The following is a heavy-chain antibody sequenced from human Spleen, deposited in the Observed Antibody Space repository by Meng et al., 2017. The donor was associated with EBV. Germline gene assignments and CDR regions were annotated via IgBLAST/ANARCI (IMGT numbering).Heavy chain of an antibody. CDR2: VHYTGST. CDR1: GDSISSFYY. D-gene: IGHD6-19*01. CDR3: ARPFPSWQSPRLDPFGA. V-gene: IGHV4-39*01. Sequence: RRPESGPGQVKPSATLSPTCTVSGDSISSFYYWGWIRQPPGRGLEWIGSVHYTGSTYYSPSLKSRVTVSVDTSKNQFSLRLTSVTAADTAVYYCARPFPSWQSPRLDPFGAWGQGTLVTVSS. J-gene: IGHJ5*02.